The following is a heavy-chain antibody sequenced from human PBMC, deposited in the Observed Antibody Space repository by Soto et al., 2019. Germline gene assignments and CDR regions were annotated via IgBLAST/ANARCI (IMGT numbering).Heavy chain of an antibody. CDR2: IYQTGTT. J-gene: IGHJ5*02. CDR1: GDSINDDGHS. D-gene: IGHD2-8*01. CDR3: ARAVFCTDGFCFPNWLDP. Sequence: PSETLSLTCTVSGDSINDDGHSWSWIRQPPGEALEWIGYIYQTGTTQYNPSPSSRVSISADRSKNQFSLHLTSVTAADTAVYYCARAVFCTDGFCFPNWLDPWGQGILVTVSS. V-gene: IGHV4-30-2*01.